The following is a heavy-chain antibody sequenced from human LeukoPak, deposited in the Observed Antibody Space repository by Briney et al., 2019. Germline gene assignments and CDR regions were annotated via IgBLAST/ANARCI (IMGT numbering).Heavy chain of an antibody. D-gene: IGHD6-13*01. CDR1: GFTFSSYS. V-gene: IGHV3-21*01. CDR2: ISSSSSYI. J-gene: IGHJ5*02. CDR3: AKDHSSWYDHNWFDP. Sequence: PGGSLRLSCAASGFTFSSYSMNWVRQAPGKGLEWVSSISSSSSYIYYADSVKGRFTISRDKAKNSLYLQMNSLRAEDTAVYYCAKDHSSWYDHNWFDPWGQGTLVTVSS.